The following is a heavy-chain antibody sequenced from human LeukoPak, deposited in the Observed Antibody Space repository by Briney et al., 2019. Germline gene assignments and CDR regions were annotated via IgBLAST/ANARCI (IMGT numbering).Heavy chain of an antibody. Sequence: SETLSLTCTVSGGSISSGDYYWSWIRQPPGKGLEWIGYIYYSGSTYYNPSLKSRVTISVDTSKNQFPLKLSSVTAADTAVYYCARAPYCGGDCYPGTPDYWGQGTLVTVSS. D-gene: IGHD2-21*02. CDR2: IYYSGST. J-gene: IGHJ4*02. CDR1: GGSISSGDYY. V-gene: IGHV4-30-4*01. CDR3: ARAPYCGGDCYPGTPDY.